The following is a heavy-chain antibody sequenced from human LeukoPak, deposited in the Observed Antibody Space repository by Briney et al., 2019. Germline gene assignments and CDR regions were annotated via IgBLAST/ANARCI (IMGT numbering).Heavy chain of an antibody. CDR1: GYTFTAYY. CDR3: ASIAARRDLRPPVP. CDR2: INPNSGTT. V-gene: IGHV1-2*02. J-gene: IGHJ5*02. D-gene: IGHD6-6*01. Sequence: ASVKVSCKATGYTFTAYYMQWVRQAPGQGLEWMGWINPNSGTTNCAQKFQGRVTMTRDTSISTAYMELNRLGSDDTAIYYCASIAARRDLRPPVPWGQGTLVTVSS.